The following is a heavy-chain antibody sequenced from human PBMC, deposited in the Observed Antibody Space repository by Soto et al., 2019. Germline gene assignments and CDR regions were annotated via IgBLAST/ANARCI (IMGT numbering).Heavy chain of an antibody. Sequence: PSETLSLTCTVSGDSVRSGSNYWSWIRQSPGKGLEWIGYIYYTGTTNYNPSLKSRVTISVDTSKNQFSLKLSSVTAADTAVYYCARTPGDGYNWYFDYWGQGTLVTVS. V-gene: IGHV4-61*01. D-gene: IGHD5-12*01. CDR2: IYYTGTT. CDR3: ARTPGDGYNWYFDY. CDR1: GDSVRSGSNY. J-gene: IGHJ4*02.